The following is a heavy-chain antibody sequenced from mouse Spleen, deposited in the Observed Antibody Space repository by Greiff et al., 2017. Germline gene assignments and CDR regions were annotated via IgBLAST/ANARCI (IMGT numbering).Heavy chain of an antibody. D-gene: IGHD1-1*01. V-gene: IGHV5-6-3*01. Sequence: EVHLVESGGGLVQPGGSLKLSCAASGFTFSSYGMSWVRQTPDKRLELVATINSNGGSTYYPDSVKGRFTISRDNAKNTLYLQMSSLKSEDTAMYYCARGDYYGSSYDYWGQGTTLTVSS. CDR3: ARGDYYGSSYDY. CDR2: INSNGGST. CDR1: GFTFSSYG. J-gene: IGHJ2*01.